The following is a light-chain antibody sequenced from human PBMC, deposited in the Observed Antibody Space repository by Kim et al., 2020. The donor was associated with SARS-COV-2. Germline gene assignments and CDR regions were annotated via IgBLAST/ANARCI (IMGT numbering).Light chain of an antibody. Sequence: EIVLTQSPGTLSLSPGERATLSCRASQSVNSNYLAWYQQKPGQAPRLLIYGASSRATGIPDRFSGSGSGTDFTLTISRLEPEDFAGYYYQEYDNSQLPFGGETKVDIK. CDR3: QEYDNSQLP. J-gene: IGKJ4*01. CDR1: QSVNSNY. CDR2: GAS. V-gene: IGKV3-20*01.